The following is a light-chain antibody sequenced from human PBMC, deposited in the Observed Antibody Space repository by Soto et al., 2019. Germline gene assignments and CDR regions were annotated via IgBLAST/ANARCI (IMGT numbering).Light chain of an antibody. CDR1: QAISDD. Sequence: AIQMTQSPSSLSASVGDRVTITCRASQAISDDVGWYQQTPGKAPKLLISGASRLQSGVPSRFSGSGSGAAFTLTITSLRPEGSATYYCVQNHNYPRTFGQGTKVEI. J-gene: IGKJ1*01. V-gene: IGKV1-6*01. CDR2: GAS. CDR3: VQNHNYPRT.